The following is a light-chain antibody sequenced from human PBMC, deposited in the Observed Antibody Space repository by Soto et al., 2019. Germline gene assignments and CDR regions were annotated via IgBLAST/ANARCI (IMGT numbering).Light chain of an antibody. Sequence: DIVMTLSPDSLAVSLGERATINCKSSQTVLFSSNNKNYLAWYQQKPGQPPKLLIYWASTRESGVPDRFSGGGSGTDFTLTISSLQAVDVAVYYCQQYYSSPPATFGQGTKVEIK. CDR1: QTVLFSSNNKNY. CDR3: QQYYSSPPAT. V-gene: IGKV4-1*01. J-gene: IGKJ1*01. CDR2: WAS.